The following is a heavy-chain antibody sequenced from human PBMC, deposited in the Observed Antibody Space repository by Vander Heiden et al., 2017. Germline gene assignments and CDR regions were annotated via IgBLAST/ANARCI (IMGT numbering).Heavy chain of an antibody. CDR1: GFTLRRYA. CDR2: ISGSGGST. CDR3: AKDVSIVVVTATFDY. D-gene: IGHD2-21*02. Sequence: EVQLLEPGGGLVQPGGSLRPPCAAPGFTLRRYAMSRARQAPGKGLEWVSAISGSGGSTYYADSVKGRFTISRDNSKNTLYLQMNSLRAEDTAVYYCAKDVSIVVVTATFDYWGQGTLVTVSS. V-gene: IGHV3-23*01. J-gene: IGHJ4*02.